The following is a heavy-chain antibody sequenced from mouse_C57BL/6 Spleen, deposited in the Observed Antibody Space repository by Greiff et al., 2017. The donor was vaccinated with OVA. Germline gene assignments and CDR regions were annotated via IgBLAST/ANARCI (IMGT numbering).Heavy chain of an antibody. CDR3: ARYYGSSYDFDY. V-gene: IGHV1-61*01. J-gene: IGHJ2*01. CDR2: IYPSDSET. D-gene: IGHD1-1*01. CDR1: GYTFTSYW. Sequence: QQPGAELVRPGSSVKLSCKASGYTFTSYWMDWVKQRPGQGLEWIGNIYPSDSETHYNQKFKDKATLTVDKSSSTAYMQLSSLTSEDSAVYYCARYYGSSYDFDYWGQGTTLTVSS.